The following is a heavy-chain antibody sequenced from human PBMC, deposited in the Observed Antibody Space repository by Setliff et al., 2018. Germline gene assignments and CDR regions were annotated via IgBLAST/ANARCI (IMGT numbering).Heavy chain of an antibody. CDR2: INPGGLSS. CDR3: SRLVRYCTTTSCQGASGAEL. Sequence: ASVKVSCKTSGYSFTSHYMHWVRQAPGQGLEWMGIINPGGLSSSSTQKFEGRVTMTRDTSTSTVYMELNSLTSDDTAVYYCSRLVRYCTTTSCQGASGAELWGQGTLVTVSS. V-gene: IGHV1-46*01. CDR1: GYSFTSHY. J-gene: IGHJ4*02. D-gene: IGHD2-2*01.